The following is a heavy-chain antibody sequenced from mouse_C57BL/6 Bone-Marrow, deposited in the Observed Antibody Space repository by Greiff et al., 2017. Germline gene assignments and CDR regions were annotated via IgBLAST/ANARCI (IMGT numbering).Heavy chain of an antibody. CDR1: GYTFTSYW. J-gene: IGHJ2*01. V-gene: IGHV1-55*01. Sequence: VQLQQPGAELVKPGASVKMSCKASGYTFTSYWITWVKQRPGQGLEWIGDIYPGSGSTNYNEKFKSKATLTVETSSSTAYMQLSSLTSEDSAVYYCARGKIGGVREGYWGQGTTLTVSS. CDR3: ARGKIGGVREGY. D-gene: IGHD1-1*02. CDR2: IYPGSGST.